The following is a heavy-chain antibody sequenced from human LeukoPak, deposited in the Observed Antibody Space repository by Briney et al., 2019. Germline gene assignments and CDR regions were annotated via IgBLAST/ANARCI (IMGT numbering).Heavy chain of an antibody. CDR2: IYSGGST. Sequence: GGSLRLSCAASGFTVSSNYMNWVRQAPGKGLEWVSVIYSGGSTFYADSVKGRFTISRDNYKNTLYLQMNSLRAEDTAVYYCARDRDGYNYLESWAFDIWGQGTMVTVSS. CDR3: ARDRDGYNYLESWAFDI. D-gene: IGHD5-24*01. J-gene: IGHJ3*02. V-gene: IGHV3-66*01. CDR1: GFTVSSNY.